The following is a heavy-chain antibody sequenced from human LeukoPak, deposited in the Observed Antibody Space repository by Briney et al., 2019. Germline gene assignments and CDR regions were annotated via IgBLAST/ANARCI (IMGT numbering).Heavy chain of an antibody. Sequence: GESLKISCKGSGYSFTSYWIGWGRQMPGKGLEWMGIIYPGDSDTRYSPSFQGQVTISADKSISTAYLQWSSLKASDTAMYYCVAGRYYDFWSGPKDYWGQGTLVTVSS. CDR3: VAGRYYDFWSGPKDY. CDR1: GYSFTSYW. CDR2: IYPGDSDT. D-gene: IGHD3-3*01. V-gene: IGHV5-51*01. J-gene: IGHJ4*02.